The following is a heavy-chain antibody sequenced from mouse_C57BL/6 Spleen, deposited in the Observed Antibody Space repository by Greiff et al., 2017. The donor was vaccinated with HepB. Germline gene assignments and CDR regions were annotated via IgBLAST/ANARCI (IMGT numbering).Heavy chain of an antibody. Sequence: VQLQQPGAELVKPGASVKLSCKASGYTFTSYWMHWVKQRPGRGLEWIGRIGTDSGGTKYKEKFKSRATLTVDKPSSTAYMQLSSLTSEDSAVYCCARDADWFAYWGQGTLVTVSA. CDR1: GYTFTSYW. CDR3: ARDADWFAY. J-gene: IGHJ3*01. V-gene: IGHV1-72*01. CDR2: IGTDSGGT.